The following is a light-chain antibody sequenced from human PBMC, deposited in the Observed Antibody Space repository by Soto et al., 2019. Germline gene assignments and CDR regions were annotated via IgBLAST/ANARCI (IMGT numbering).Light chain of an antibody. J-gene: IGKJ4*01. CDR3: QQYNSYSPLT. CDR1: QSISSW. Sequence: DIQMTQSPSTLSASVGDRVTITCRASQSISSWLAWYQQKPGKAPKLLIYKASSLKSGVPSRFSGSGSGTEFTLTISSLQPDDFATYYGQQYNSYSPLTFGGGTKVEIK. CDR2: KAS. V-gene: IGKV1-5*03.